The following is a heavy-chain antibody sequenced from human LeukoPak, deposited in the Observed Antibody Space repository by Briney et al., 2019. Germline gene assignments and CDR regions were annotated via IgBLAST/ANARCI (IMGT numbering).Heavy chain of an antibody. CDR2: IKFDGIET. V-gene: IGHV3-74*01. CDR3: ASGGTYWSTWTGH. J-gene: IGHJ4*02. CDR1: GFTFSNYW. D-gene: IGHD3-10*01. Sequence: GGSLRLSCAASGFTFSNYWMRWVRQAPGKGLVWVSRIKFDGIETNYADSVTGRFTISRDNAKNTLYLQMTSLRAEDTALYYCASGGTYWSTWTGHWGEGTLVTVSS.